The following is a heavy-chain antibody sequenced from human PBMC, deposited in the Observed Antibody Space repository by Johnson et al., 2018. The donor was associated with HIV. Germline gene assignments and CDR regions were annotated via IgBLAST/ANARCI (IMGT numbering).Heavy chain of an antibody. V-gene: IGHV3-30*02. CDR2: IRYDGSNK. D-gene: IGHD3-9*01. Sequence: VQLVESGGGVVQPGGSLRLSCAASGFTFSSYGMHWVRQAPGKGLEWVAIIRYDGSNKYYADSVKGRFTISRDNSKNSLYLQMNSLRTEDTAVYYCTTPLDKFDWRSSVWVPGHGFDIWGHGTKVTVSS. J-gene: IGHJ3*02. CDR3: TTPLDKFDWRSSVWVPGHGFDI. CDR1: GFTFSSYG.